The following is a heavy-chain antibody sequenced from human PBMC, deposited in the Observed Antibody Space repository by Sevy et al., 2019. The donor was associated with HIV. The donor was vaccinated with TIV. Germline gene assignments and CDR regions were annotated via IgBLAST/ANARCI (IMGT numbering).Heavy chain of an antibody. CDR1: GFIFNTYN. D-gene: IGHD3-10*01. CDR2: ITSSSTYT. Sequence: GGSLRLSCAASGFIFNTYNMNWVRQAPGKGLEWVSSITSSSTYTYYADSVRGRFTISRDNTKNSLFLQMNSLRAEDTAVYYCSRSFGSGTYWDAFDIWGRGTLVTVSS. V-gene: IGHV3-21*01. CDR3: SRSFGSGTYWDAFDI. J-gene: IGHJ3*02.